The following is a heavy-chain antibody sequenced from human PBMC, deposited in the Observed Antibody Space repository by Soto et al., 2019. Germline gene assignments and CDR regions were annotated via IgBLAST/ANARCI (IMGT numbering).Heavy chain of an antibody. CDR3: AKGAPDYDFWSGPVAFYYGMDV. CDR1: GFTFSSYA. J-gene: IGHJ6*02. V-gene: IGHV3-23*01. CDR2: ISGSGGST. D-gene: IGHD3-3*01. Sequence: PGGSLRLSCAASGFTFSSYAMSWVRQAPGKGLEWVSAISGSGGSTYYADSGKGRFTISRDNSKNTLYLQMNSLRAEDTAVYYCAKGAPDYDFWSGPVAFYYGMDVWGQGTTVTVSS.